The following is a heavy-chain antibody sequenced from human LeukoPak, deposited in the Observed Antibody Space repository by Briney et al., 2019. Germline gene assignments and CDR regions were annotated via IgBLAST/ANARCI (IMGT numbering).Heavy chain of an antibody. Sequence: EASVKVSCKASGYTFTGYYMHWVRQAPGQGLEWMGWINPNSGGTNYAQKFQGRVTMTRDTSISTAYMELSRLRSDNTAVYYCARVQMATIYYWGQGTLVTVSS. CDR3: ARVQMATIYY. J-gene: IGHJ4*02. V-gene: IGHV1-2*02. CDR2: INPNSGGT. CDR1: GYTFTGYY. D-gene: IGHD5-24*01.